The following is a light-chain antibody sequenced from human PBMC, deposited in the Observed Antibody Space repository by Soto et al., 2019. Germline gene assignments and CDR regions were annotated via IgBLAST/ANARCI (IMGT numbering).Light chain of an antibody. CDR2: GVS. CDR1: SSDIGNYNY. V-gene: IGLV2-14*01. CDR3: SSFTVSSTVV. Sequence: QSVLTQPASVSGSPGQSITISCSGNSSDIGNYNYVSWYQQHPGKAPRLMIYGVSDRPSGVSNRFSGSKSGNTASLTISGLQPEDEADYYCSSFTVSSTVVFGGGTKLT. J-gene: IGLJ2*01.